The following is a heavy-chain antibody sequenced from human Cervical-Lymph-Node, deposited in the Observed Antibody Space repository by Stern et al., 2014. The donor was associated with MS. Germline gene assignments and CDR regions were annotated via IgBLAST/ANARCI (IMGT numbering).Heavy chain of an antibody. CDR1: GRPFRPNG. CDR3: GRGAGILSWFDP. CDR2: IIPIFAPA. Sequence: QVQLVQSGPEVKTPGASGKVSCKTDGRPFRPNGTNWALHPPGPGPEWIGGIIPIFAPAKYARSFQGRVTITADDSTNTVHMELNSLRFDDTATYYCGRGAGILSWFDPWGQGTLVTVSS. J-gene: IGHJ5*02. V-gene: IGHV1-69*01.